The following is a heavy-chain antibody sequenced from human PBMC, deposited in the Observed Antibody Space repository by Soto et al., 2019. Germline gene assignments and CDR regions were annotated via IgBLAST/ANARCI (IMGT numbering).Heavy chain of an antibody. D-gene: IGHD3-9*01. J-gene: IGHJ4*02. CDR2: IIPIFGTA. CDR1: GGTFSSYA. V-gene: IGHV1-69*13. CDR3: AISYYDILTGDY. Sequence: ASLKVSCKASGGTFSSYAISWVRQAPGQGLEWMGGIIPIFGTANYAQKFQGRVTITADESTSTAYMELSSLRSEDTAVYYCAISYYDILTGDYWGQGTLVTVSS.